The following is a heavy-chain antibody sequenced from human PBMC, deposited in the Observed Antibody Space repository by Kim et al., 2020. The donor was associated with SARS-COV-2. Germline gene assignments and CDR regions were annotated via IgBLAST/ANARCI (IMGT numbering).Heavy chain of an antibody. J-gene: IGHJ4*02. CDR2: IKSKTDGGTT. D-gene: IGHD6-19*01. Sequence: GGSLRLSCAASGFTFSNAWMSWVRQAPGKGLEWVGRIKSKTDGGTTDYAAPVKGRFTISRDDSKNTLYLQMNSLKTEDTAVYYCTTDQSVAGTSWFDYWGQGTLVTVSS. V-gene: IGHV3-15*01. CDR1: GFTFSNAW. CDR3: TTDQSVAGTSWFDY.